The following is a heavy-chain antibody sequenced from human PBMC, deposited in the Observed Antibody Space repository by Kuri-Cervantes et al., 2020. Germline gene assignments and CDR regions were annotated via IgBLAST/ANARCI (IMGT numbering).Heavy chain of an antibody. CDR2: ISGSGSII. V-gene: IGHV3-11*04. Sequence: GESLKISCAASGFTFSDYYMRWIRQAPGKGLEWVSYISGSGSIIYYADSVKGRFTISRDNAKNSLYLQMNSLRDEDTAVYYCASVITRWHFDSWGQGTLVTVSS. CDR1: GFTFSDYY. CDR3: ASVITRWHFDS. D-gene: IGHD2-21*01. J-gene: IGHJ4*02.